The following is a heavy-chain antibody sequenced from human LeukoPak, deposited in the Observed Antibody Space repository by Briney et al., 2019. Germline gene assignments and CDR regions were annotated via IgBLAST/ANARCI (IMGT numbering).Heavy chain of an antibody. CDR2: ISHSGST. CDR3: ARGRYLPLYFDY. J-gene: IGHJ4*02. Sequence: SETLSLTCTVSGGSISGYYWSWIRQPAGKGLEWIAYISHSGSTYYNPSLKSRVTISVDTSKNQFSLKLSSVTAADTAVYYCARGRYLPLYFDYWGQGTLVTVSS. V-gene: IGHV4-59*12. D-gene: IGHD1-14*01. CDR1: GGSISGYY.